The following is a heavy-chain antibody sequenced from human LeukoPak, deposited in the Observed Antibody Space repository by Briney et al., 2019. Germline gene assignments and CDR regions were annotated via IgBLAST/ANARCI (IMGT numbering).Heavy chain of an antibody. CDR3: ARGHFYDYIWGSYRPDAFDI. Sequence: SETLSLTCAVYGGSFSGYYWSWIRQPPGKGLEWIGEINHIGSTNYNPSLKSRVTISVDTSKNQFSLKLSSVPAADTAVYYCARGHFYDYIWGSYRPDAFDIWGQGTMVTVSS. J-gene: IGHJ3*02. D-gene: IGHD3-16*02. V-gene: IGHV4-34*01. CDR2: INHIGST. CDR1: GGSFSGYY.